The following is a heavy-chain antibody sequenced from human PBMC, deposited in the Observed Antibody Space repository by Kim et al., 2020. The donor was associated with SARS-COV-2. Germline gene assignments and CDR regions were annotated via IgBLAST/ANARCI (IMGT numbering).Heavy chain of an antibody. D-gene: IGHD6-19*01. CDR1: GYSFTSYW. Sequence: GESLKISCKGSGYSFTSYWIGWVRQMPGKGLEWMGIIYPGDSDTTYSPSFQGQVTFSADRSISTAFLQWSSLKASDTAMYYCARRGTSGWFFDYWGQGTLITVSS. CDR2: IYPGDSDT. J-gene: IGHJ4*02. CDR3: ARRGTSGWFFDY. V-gene: IGHV5-51*01.